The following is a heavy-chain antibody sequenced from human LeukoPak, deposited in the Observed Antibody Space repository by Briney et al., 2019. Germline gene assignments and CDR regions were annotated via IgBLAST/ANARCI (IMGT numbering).Heavy chain of an antibody. D-gene: IGHD5-18*01. CDR3: ARTTEGGYTYDFFYYYYMDV. CDR1: GGSISSYY. Sequence: MPSETLSLTCTVSGGSISSYYWNWIRQPPGKVLEWFGYIYYSRSTNYNPSLKSRVTISVDSSKNQFSLKLSSVTAADTAVYYCARTTEGGYTYDFFYYYYMDVWGKGTTVTISS. J-gene: IGHJ6*03. V-gene: IGHV4-59*01. CDR2: IYYSRST.